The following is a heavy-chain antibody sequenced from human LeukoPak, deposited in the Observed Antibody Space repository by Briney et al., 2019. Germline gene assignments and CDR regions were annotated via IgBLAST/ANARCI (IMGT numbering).Heavy chain of an antibody. Sequence: GGSLRLSCAASGFTFSSYEMNWVRQAPGKGLEWVSYISSSGSTIYYADSVKGRFTISRDNAKNSLYLQMNSLRAEDTAVYYCARDRKGTAMVHFDYWGQGTLVTVSS. D-gene: IGHD5-18*01. V-gene: IGHV3-48*03. CDR2: ISSSGSTI. CDR3: ARDRKGTAMVHFDY. J-gene: IGHJ4*02. CDR1: GFTFSSYE.